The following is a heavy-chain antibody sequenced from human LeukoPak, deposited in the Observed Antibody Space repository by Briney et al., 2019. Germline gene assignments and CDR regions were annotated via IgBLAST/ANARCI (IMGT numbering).Heavy chain of an antibody. Sequence: GGSLRLSCTASGFSFNSYAMTWVRQAPGKGLEWVSIIIASSGATFYADSVKGRFTISRDNSKNTLYLQMNSLSVEDTAVYYCAKGGYDYVEVAYFDFWGQGALVTVSS. D-gene: IGHD5-12*01. V-gene: IGHV3-23*01. J-gene: IGHJ4*02. CDR2: IIASSGAT. CDR3: AKGGYDYVEVAYFDF. CDR1: GFSFNSYA.